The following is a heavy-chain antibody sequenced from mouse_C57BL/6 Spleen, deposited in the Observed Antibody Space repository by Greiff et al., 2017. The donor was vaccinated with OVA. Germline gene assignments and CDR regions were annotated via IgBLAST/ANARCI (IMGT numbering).Heavy chain of an antibody. J-gene: IGHJ2*01. V-gene: IGHV1-55*01. CDR1: GYTFTSYW. Sequence: QVQLKQPGAELVRPGASVKMSCKASGYTFTSYWITWVKQRPGQGLEWIGDIYPGSGSTNYNEKFKSKATLTVDTSSSTAYMQLSSLTSEDSAVDYCARSWDERGFDYWGQGTTLTVSS. CDR2: IYPGSGST. D-gene: IGHD4-1*01. CDR3: ARSWDERGFDY.